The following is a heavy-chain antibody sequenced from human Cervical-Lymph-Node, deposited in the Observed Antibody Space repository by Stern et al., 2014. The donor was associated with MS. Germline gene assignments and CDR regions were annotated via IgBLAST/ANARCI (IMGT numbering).Heavy chain of an antibody. D-gene: IGHD2/OR15-2a*01. J-gene: IGHJ4*02. Sequence: QLVESGAGVVKPGASLKVSCKASEITFSGYYIHWVRQAPGQGLEWMRWINPNSGATNYAQKFQDSVSLTSDTTNSLAYMELDRLASGDTSVYDCARIYLESGIDYWGQGSLVTVSS. CDR1: EITFSGYY. CDR2: INPNSGAT. V-gene: IGHV1-2*02. CDR3: ARIYLESGIDY.